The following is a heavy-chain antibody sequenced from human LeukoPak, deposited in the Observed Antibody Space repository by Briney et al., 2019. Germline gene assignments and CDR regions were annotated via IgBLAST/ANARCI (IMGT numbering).Heavy chain of an antibody. CDR3: ATERLGLYYFDY. CDR1: GGSISSYH. CDR2: IYYSGST. D-gene: IGHD3-16*01. V-gene: IGHV4-59*01. J-gene: IGHJ4*02. Sequence: SETLSLTCTVSGGSISSYHWSWIRQPPGKGLEGIGYIYYSGSTNYNPSLKSRVTISVDTSKNQFSLKLSSVTAADTAVYYCATERLGLYYFDYWGQGTLVTVSS.